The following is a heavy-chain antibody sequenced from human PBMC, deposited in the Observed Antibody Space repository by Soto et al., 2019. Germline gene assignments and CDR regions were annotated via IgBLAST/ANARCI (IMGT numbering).Heavy chain of an antibody. CDR2: IYYSGSS. V-gene: IGHV4-59*08. J-gene: IGHJ4*02. CDR1: GGSISVYY. D-gene: IGHD1-1*01. CDR3: ARHSNEYRKSLDY. Sequence: QLQLQESGPGLVKPSETLSLTCTVSGGSISVYYWSWIRQPPGKVLEWIAYIYYSGSSNSNPSLKSRVNISVDTSKHQFSLKLRSVTAADTAVYYCARHSNEYRKSLDYGGQGPLVTVSS.